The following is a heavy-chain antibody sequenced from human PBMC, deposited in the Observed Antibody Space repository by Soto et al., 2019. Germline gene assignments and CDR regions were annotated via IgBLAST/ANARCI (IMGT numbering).Heavy chain of an antibody. J-gene: IGHJ4*02. CDR1: GFTFNSYW. D-gene: IGHD5-12*01. CDR2: INFDGTTT. V-gene: IGHV3-74*01. CDR3: ARGGFRQWLLDY. Sequence: EMQLVESGGGLVQPGGSLRLSCAASGFTFNSYWIHWVRQAPGKGLVWVSRINFDGTTTNYADSVKGRFTISRDNAKNTLYLQMNSLRDEDTAVYYCARGGFRQWLLDYWGQGSRVTVSS.